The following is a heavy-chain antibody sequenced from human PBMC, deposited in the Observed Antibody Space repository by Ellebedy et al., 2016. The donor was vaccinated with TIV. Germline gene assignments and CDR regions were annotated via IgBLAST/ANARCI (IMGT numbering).Heavy chain of an antibody. CDR1: GFTFSNYW. V-gene: IGHV3-23*01. Sequence: GGSLRLXCAASGFTFSNYWMTWVRQAPGKGLEWVSAISGSGGSTYYADSVKGRFTISRDNSKNTLYLQMNSLRAEDTAVYYCAKDSTGRGCSSTSCYNNPGYWGQGTLVTVSS. D-gene: IGHD2-2*01. J-gene: IGHJ4*02. CDR3: AKDSTGRGCSSTSCYNNPGY. CDR2: ISGSGGST.